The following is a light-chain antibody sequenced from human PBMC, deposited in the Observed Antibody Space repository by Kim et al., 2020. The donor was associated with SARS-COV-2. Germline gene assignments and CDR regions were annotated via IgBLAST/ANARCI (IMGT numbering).Light chain of an antibody. J-gene: IGKJ2*01. CDR2: DAS. Sequence: TLSLTPEESATRSCKASQTVSSYLAWYQQKPGQAPRLLIYDASVSATGIPARFSGSGSGTDFTLAISRLKREDSAVYCCQLRTNWLFGQGTRRE. CDR3: QLRTNWL. CDR1: QTVSSY. V-gene: IGKV3-11*01.